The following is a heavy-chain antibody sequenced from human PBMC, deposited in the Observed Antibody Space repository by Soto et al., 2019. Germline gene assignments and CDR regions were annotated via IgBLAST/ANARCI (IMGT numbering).Heavy chain of an antibody. CDR1: TFTFSSYA. Sequence: GSLRLSCAASTFTFSSYAMTWVRQAPGKGLEWVSGISGSASRTYYADSVKGRFTISRDNSKNTVYLQMNSLRAEDTAIYYCARYCSSTSCYGEVYYYFMDVWGKGTTVTVSS. V-gene: IGHV3-23*01. CDR3: ARYCSSTSCYGEVYYYFMDV. CDR2: ISGSASRT. J-gene: IGHJ6*03. D-gene: IGHD2-2*01.